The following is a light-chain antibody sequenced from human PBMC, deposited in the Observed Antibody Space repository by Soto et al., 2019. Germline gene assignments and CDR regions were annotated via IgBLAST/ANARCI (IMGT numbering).Light chain of an antibody. CDR1: QSINIY. V-gene: IGKV1-39*01. CDR3: QQTYSTPYMYT. J-gene: IGKJ2*01. Sequence: DVQMTQSPSSLSASVGGRVTITCRPSQSINIYVNGYQQKPGKAPKLLXXAASSLQSGVPSRFSGSGSGSDFTLTISSLQSQDFASYHCQQTYSTPYMYTFGQGTKVDI. CDR2: AAS.